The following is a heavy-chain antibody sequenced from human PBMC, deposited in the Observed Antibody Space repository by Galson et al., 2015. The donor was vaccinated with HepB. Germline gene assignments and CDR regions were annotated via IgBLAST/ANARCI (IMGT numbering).Heavy chain of an antibody. D-gene: IGHD2/OR15-2a*01. J-gene: IGHJ4*02. CDR3: ARGWENIVGNIRPDY. CDR2: ISSSSSYI. V-gene: IGHV3-21*01. CDR1: GFTFSSYS. Sequence: SLRLSCAASGFTFSSYSMNWVRQAPGKGLEWVSSISSSSSYIYYADSVKGRFTISRDNAKNSLYLQMNSLRAEDTAVYYCARGWENIVGNIRPDYWGQGTLVTVSS.